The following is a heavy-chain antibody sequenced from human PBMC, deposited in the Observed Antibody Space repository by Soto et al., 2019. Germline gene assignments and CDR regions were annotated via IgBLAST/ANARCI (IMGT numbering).Heavy chain of an antibody. J-gene: IGHJ6*02. CDR3: ARVRYYYGSGSYPIQGMDV. D-gene: IGHD3-10*01. CDR2: IIPILGIA. Sequence: SVKVSCEASGGTFSSYTISCVRQAPGQGLEWMGRIIPILGIANYAQKFQGRVTITADKSTSTAYMELSSLRSEDTAVYYCARVRYYYGSGSYPIQGMDVWGQGTTVTVSS. CDR1: GGTFSSYT. V-gene: IGHV1-69*02.